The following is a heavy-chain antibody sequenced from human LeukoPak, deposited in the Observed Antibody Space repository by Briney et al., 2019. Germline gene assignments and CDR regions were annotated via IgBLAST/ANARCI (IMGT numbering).Heavy chain of an antibody. Sequence: GGSLRLSCAPSGFTFSSYAMSGVRQPPGKGLEWVSAISVSGDNTYYADAVRGRFTISRDNSKDTLYLQMNNLRAVDTAVYYCAKDGRYYFGSGSYPFYSWGQGTLVTVSS. CDR2: ISVSGDNT. V-gene: IGHV3-23*01. CDR1: GFTFSSYA. CDR3: AKDGRYYFGSGSYPFYS. J-gene: IGHJ5*01. D-gene: IGHD3-10*01.